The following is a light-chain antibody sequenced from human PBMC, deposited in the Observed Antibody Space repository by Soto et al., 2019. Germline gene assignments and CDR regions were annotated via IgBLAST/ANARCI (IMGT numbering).Light chain of an antibody. CDR2: GAS. Sequence: RLMTQSPDTLSVSPGESATLSCRASQRVYSNLAWYQQRPGQAPRLLISGASSRATGVTDRFSGSGSGTEFILTISSLQSEDFAFYYCQQYDDWPWTFGQGTKVDI. CDR3: QQYDDWPWT. J-gene: IGKJ1*01. CDR1: QRVYSN. V-gene: IGKV3D-15*01.